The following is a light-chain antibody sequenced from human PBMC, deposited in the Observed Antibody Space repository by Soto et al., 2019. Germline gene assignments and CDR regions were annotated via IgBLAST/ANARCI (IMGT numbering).Light chain of an antibody. CDR1: QAISND. V-gene: IGKV1-27*01. Sequence: DIQMTQSPSSLSASVGDRVTLTCRASQAISNDLAWYQQKPGKAPKLLIYTASTLQSGVPSRFSGSGSGTDFTLTIYSLQPEDVATYCCQEYNSAPLTFGGGTKVDIK. CDR3: QEYNSAPLT. J-gene: IGKJ4*01. CDR2: TAS.